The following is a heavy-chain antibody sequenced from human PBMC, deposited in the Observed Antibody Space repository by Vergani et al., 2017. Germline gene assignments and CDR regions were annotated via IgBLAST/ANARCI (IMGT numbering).Heavy chain of an antibody. CDR1: GGSISSDGYY. V-gene: IGHV4-31*03. D-gene: IGHD2-2*01. CDR3: ARAPIYCSSTSCYLDAFDI. CDR2: IYYSGST. J-gene: IGHJ3*02. Sequence: QVQLQESGPGLVKPSQTLSLTCTVSGGSISSDGYYWSWIRQHPGKGLECIGYIYYSGSTYYNPSLKSRVTISVDTSKNRFSLKLSSVTAADTAVYYCARAPIYCSSTSCYLDAFDIWGQGTMVTVSS.